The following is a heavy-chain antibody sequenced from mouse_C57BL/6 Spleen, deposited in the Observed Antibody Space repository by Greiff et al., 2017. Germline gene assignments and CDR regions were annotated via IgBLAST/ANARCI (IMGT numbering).Heavy chain of an antibody. J-gene: IGHJ4*01. Sequence: QVQLQQSGAELVRPGASVKMSCKASGYTFTSYYMHWVKQTPRQGLEWIGDIYPGNGDTSYNQKFKGKATLTVDKSSSTAYMQLSSLTSEDSSVYFCARAMDYWGQGTSVTVSS. V-gene: IGHV1-12*01. CDR3: ARAMDY. CDR2: IYPGNGDT. CDR1: GYTFTSYY.